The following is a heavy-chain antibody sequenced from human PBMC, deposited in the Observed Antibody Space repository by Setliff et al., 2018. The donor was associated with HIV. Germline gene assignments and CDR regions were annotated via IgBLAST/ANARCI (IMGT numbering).Heavy chain of an antibody. D-gene: IGHD3-3*01. J-gene: IGHJ6*03. CDR1: GYSIRSGYY. V-gene: IGHV4-38-2*01. CDR2: INHSGST. Sequence: SETLSLTCAVSGYSIRSGYYWGWIRQPPGKGLEWLGEINHSGSTAYNLALESRVSMSIDTSKNQFSLKLSSVTAADTAVYYCARAAEPSTYYDFWSGPGAYYYYMDVWGKGTTVTVSS. CDR3: ARAAEPSTYYDFWSGPGAYYYYMDV.